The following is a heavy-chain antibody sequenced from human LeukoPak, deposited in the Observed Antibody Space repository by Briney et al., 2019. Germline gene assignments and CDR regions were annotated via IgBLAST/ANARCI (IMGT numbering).Heavy chain of an antibody. CDR2: IIPIFGTA. CDR1: GGTFSSYA. D-gene: IGHD3-22*01. Sequence: SVKVSCKASGGTFSSYAISWVRQAPRQGLEWMGGIIPIFGTANYAQKFQGRVTITTDESTSTAYMELSSLRSEDTAVYYCARAPVDYYDSSGYYYPKYFDYWGQGTLVTVSS. J-gene: IGHJ4*02. V-gene: IGHV1-69*05. CDR3: ARAPVDYYDSSGYYYPKYFDY.